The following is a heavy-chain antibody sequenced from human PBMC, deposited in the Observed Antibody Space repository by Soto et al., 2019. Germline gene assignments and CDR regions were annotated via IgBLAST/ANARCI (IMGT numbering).Heavy chain of an antibody. CDR1: GGSITSVGYS. Sequence: PSETLSLTCAVSGGSITSVGYSWSWIRQAPGKGLEWLGYIYQSGSAYYNPSLKSRVTISIDKSKNQFSLKLISVTAADTAVYYCARVYSGSYSDSWGQGTLVTVSS. CDR2: IYQSGSA. V-gene: IGHV4-30-2*01. D-gene: IGHD1-26*01. CDR3: ARVYSGSYSDS. J-gene: IGHJ4*02.